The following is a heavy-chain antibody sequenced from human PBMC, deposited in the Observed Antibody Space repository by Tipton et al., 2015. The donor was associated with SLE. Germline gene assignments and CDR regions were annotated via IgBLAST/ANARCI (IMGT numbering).Heavy chain of an antibody. V-gene: IGHV3-23*01. Sequence: SLRLSCAASGFTFSTYAMNWVRQASGKGLEWVSAISYSGGSTYYADSVKGRFTISRDNSKNTLSLQMNSLRAEDTAVYYCAKVLLEQQLFGYYFDYWGQGTLVTVSS. J-gene: IGHJ4*02. CDR1: GFTFSTYA. D-gene: IGHD6-13*01. CDR2: ISYSGGST. CDR3: AKVLLEQQLFGYYFDY.